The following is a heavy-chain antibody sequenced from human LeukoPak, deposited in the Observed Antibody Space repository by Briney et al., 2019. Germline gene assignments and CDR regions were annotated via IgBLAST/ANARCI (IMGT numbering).Heavy chain of an antibody. V-gene: IGHV3-7*03. CDR2: INPDGSEK. CDR3: ARGGGLDV. Sequence: PGGSLRLSCAASGFTFSSYWMHWGRQAPGKRLQWVANINPDGSEKNYVDSVKGRFTISRDNAKNSLYLQMSNLRAEDTAVYFCARGGGLDVWGQGATVTVSS. J-gene: IGHJ6*02. D-gene: IGHD3-16*01. CDR1: GFTFSSYW.